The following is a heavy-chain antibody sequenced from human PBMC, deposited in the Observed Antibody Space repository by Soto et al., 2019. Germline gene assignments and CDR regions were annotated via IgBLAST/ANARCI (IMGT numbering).Heavy chain of an antibody. CDR2: IFWQSGNT. J-gene: IGHJ6*03. V-gene: IGHV3-9*01. D-gene: IGHD2-2*01. CDR1: GLNFYDYA. CDR3: IYESMPGGMDV. Sequence: EVQVVESGGGLVQPGRSLRLSCAASGLNFYDYAVHWVRQVPGKGLEWVSGIFWQSGNTGYADSVKGRFTVSRDKARNSVHLEMNSLRSEDTALYSCIYESMPGGMDVWGKGITVAVFS.